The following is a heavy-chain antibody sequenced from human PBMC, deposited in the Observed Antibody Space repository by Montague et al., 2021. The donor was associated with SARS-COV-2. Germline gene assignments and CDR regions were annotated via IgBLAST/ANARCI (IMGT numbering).Heavy chain of an antibody. J-gene: IGHJ6*03. D-gene: IGHD2-2*01. Sequence: SETLSLTCTVSGGSISSYYWSWIRQPPGKGLEWIGYIYYSGSTNXXPSLKSRVTISVDTSKNQFSLKLSSVTAADTAVYYCARARQDVVVPALGIGAYYYYYYMDVWGKGTTVTVSS. CDR1: GGSISSYY. V-gene: IGHV4-59*01. CDR3: ARARQDVVVPALGIGAYYYYYYMDV. CDR2: IYYSGST.